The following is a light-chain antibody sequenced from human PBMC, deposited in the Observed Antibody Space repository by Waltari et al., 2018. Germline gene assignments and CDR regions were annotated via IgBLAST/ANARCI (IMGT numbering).Light chain of an antibody. CDR3: QHYVRLPAT. CDR1: QSVSRS. Sequence: EIVLTQSPDILSLSPGERATLSCRASQSVSRSLAWYQQKPGQAPRLLIYGASSRATAIPDRFSGGGSGTDFSLTISRLEPEDFAVYYCQHYVRLPATFGQGTKVEIK. V-gene: IGKV3-20*01. CDR2: GAS. J-gene: IGKJ1*01.